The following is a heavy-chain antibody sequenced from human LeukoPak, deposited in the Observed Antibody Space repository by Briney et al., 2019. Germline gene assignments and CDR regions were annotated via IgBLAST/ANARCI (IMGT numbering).Heavy chain of an antibody. CDR2: MNPNSGNT. J-gene: IGHJ3*02. CDR3: ARDWALDYDYVWGSYLDAFDI. V-gene: IGHV1-8*03. Sequence: ASVKVSCKASGYTFTSYDINWVRRATGQGLEWMGWMNPNSGNTGYAQKFQGRVTITRNTSISTAYMELSSLRSEDTAVYYCARDWALDYDYVWGSYLDAFDIWGQGTMVTVSS. CDR1: GYTFTSYD. D-gene: IGHD3-16*02.